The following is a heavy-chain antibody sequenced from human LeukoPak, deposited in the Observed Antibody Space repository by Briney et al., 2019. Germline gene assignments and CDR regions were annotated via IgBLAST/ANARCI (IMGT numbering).Heavy chain of an antibody. Sequence: PGGSLRLSCAASGFTFSSYSMNWVRQAPGKGLEWVSSISSSSSYIYYADSVKGRFTIPRDNAKNSLYLQMNSLRAEDTAVYYCAKTATVTTETYYYYYYMDVWGKGTTVTVSS. D-gene: IGHD4-11*01. V-gene: IGHV3-21*04. CDR2: ISSSSSYI. CDR1: GFTFSSYS. J-gene: IGHJ6*03. CDR3: AKTATVTTETYYYYYYMDV.